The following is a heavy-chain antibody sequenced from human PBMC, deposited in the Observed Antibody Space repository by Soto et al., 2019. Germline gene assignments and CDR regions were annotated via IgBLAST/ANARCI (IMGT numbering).Heavy chain of an antibody. J-gene: IGHJ5*01. Sequence: EVQLLESGGGLVQPGGSLRLSCAACGFTFSSYAMSWVRQTPGKGLEWVSTLSGSGGSTYYADSVKGQFTISRDNSKSTLYLQMNSLRAEDTAVYYCANDHGTYGPNWIASWGQGTLVTVSS. CDR1: GFTFSSYA. D-gene: IGHD3-10*01. CDR3: ANDHGTYGPNWIAS. V-gene: IGHV3-23*01. CDR2: LSGSGGST.